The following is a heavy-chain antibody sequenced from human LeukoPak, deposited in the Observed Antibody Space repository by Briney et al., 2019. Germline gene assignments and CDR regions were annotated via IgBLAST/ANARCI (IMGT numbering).Heavy chain of an antibody. Sequence: GGSLRLSCAASGFTFSSYGMHWVRQAPGKGLEWVAIIWYDGSNKYYADSVKGRFTISRDNSKNTLYLQMNSLRHEDTAVYYCAKRSGYYPEYWGQGTLVTVPS. V-gene: IGHV3-33*06. J-gene: IGHJ4*02. D-gene: IGHD3-3*01. CDR1: GFTFSSYG. CDR2: IWYDGSNK. CDR3: AKRSGYYPEY.